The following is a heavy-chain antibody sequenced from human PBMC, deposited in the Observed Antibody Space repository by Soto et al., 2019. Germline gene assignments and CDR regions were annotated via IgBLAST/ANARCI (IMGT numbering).Heavy chain of an antibody. V-gene: IGHV3-23*01. Sequence: GGSLRLSCAASGFTFSSYAMSWVRQAPGKGLEWVSAISGSGGSTYYADSVKGRFTISRDNSKNTLYLQMNSLRAEDTAVYYCAKSDSDSPYYYYYYMDVWGKGTTVTVSS. CDR1: GFTFSSYA. CDR3: AKSDSDSPYYYYYYMDV. J-gene: IGHJ6*03. CDR2: ISGSGGST. D-gene: IGHD3-10*01.